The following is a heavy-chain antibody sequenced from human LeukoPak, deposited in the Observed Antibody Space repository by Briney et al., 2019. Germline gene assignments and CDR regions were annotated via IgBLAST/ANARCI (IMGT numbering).Heavy chain of an antibody. D-gene: IGHD6-6*01. Sequence: GASVKVSCKASGYTFSSCDINWVRQATGQGLEWMGWMNPNSGNTAYAQKFQGRVTMSRDTSISTAYMELSSLRSEDTAVYYCARLPKYSRPLDYWGQGTLVTVSS. CDR1: GYTFSSCD. CDR3: ARLPKYSRPLDY. CDR2: MNPNSGNT. V-gene: IGHV1-8*02. J-gene: IGHJ4*02.